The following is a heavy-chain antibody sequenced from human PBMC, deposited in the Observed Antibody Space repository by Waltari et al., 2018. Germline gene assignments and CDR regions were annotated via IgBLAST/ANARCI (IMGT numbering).Heavy chain of an antibody. Sequence: QLQESGPGLVKPSGTLSLSCAVSGDSVTSANWWSWVRQSPQRGLEWIGQVLWTGKTTHSPSFSRRVTRSLDASNNQFSLKGTSATAADTAVYYCARDRGRGLYLDVWGPGTLVTVSP. CDR2: VLWTGKT. CDR3: ARDRGRGLYLDV. D-gene: IGHD2-15*01. CDR1: GDSVTSANW. J-gene: IGHJ4*02. V-gene: IGHV4-4*02.